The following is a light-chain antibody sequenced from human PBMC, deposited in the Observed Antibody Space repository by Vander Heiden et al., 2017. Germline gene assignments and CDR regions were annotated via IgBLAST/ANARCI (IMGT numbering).Light chain of an antibody. Sequence: QSVLTQPHSASGTPGQSVTIFCSGSSSNLGAGPVNWYQQVPGTAPKVVIYGTSQRPAGVPDRFSGSRSGTSATLAISGLRSDDGADYYCASWDDSLSVVLFGGGTRLTVL. CDR3: ASWDDSLSVVL. CDR2: GTS. CDR1: SSNLGAGP. V-gene: IGLV1-47*01. J-gene: IGLJ2*01.